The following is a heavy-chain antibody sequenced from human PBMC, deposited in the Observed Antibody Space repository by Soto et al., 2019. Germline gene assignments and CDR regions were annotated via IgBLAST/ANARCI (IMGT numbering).Heavy chain of an antibody. V-gene: IGHV4-34*01. CDR3: ARGENDILTGYYMTIGPRNVYYFDY. D-gene: IGHD3-9*01. J-gene: IGHJ4*02. Sequence: PSETLSLTCAVYGGSFSGYYWSWIRQPPGKGLEWIGEINHSGSTNYNPSLKSRVTISVDTSKNQFSLKLSSVTAADTAVYYCARGENDILTGYYMTIGPRNVYYFDYWGQGTLVTVSS. CDR1: GGSFSGYY. CDR2: INHSGST.